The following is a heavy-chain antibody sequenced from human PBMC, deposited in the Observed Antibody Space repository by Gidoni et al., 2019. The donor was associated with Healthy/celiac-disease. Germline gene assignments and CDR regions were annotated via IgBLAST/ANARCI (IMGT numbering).Heavy chain of an antibody. J-gene: IGHJ4*02. CDR1: GFTFRSYA. Sequence: EVQLLESGGGLVQPGGSLRLSCAASGFTFRSYAMSWVRQAPGKGLEWVSAISGSGGSTYYADSVKGRFTISRDNSKNTLYLQMNSLRAEDTAVYYCAKDPYYYDSSGYPHYFDYGGQGTLVTVSS. D-gene: IGHD3-22*01. CDR3: AKDPYYYDSSGYPHYFDY. CDR2: ISGSGGST. V-gene: IGHV3-23*01.